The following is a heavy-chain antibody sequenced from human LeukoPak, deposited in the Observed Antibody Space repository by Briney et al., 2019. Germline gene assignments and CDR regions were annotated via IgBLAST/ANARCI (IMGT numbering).Heavy chain of an antibody. D-gene: IGHD3-10*02. J-gene: IGHJ4*02. V-gene: IGHV3-48*04. CDR3: ARGAPHVFDY. Sequence: GGSLRLSCAASGFSFSTFGMSWVRQAPGKGLEWVSCISTSGSTTYYADSVKGRFTISRDNAKNSLFLQMNTLTAEDTAVYYCARGAPHVFDYWGQGTPVTVSS. CDR1: GFSFSTFG. CDR2: ISTSGSTT.